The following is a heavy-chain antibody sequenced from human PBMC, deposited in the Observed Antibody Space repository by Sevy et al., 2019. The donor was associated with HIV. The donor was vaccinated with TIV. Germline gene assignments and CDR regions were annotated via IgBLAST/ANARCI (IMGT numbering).Heavy chain of an antibody. Sequence: SETLSLTCAVYGGSFSGYYWSWIRQPPGKGLEWIGEINHSGSTNYNPSLKSRVTISVDTSKNQFSLKLSSVTAADTAVYYCARGVTPEFIDYWGQGTLVTVSS. CDR1: GGSFSGYY. CDR3: ARGVTPEFIDY. D-gene: IGHD4-4*01. V-gene: IGHV4-34*01. J-gene: IGHJ4*02. CDR2: INHSGST.